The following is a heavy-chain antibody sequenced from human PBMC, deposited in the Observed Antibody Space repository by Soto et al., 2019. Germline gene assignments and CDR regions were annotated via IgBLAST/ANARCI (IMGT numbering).Heavy chain of an antibody. Sequence: ASVKVSCKASGYTFTSYGISWVRQAPGQGLEWMGWVSAYSGDTNYAQNLQGRVTMTTDSSTSTAYMELRSLRSDDTALYYCARIRAFKLLEAFDIWGQGTGVTVAS. J-gene: IGHJ3*02. D-gene: IGHD2-15*01. CDR1: GYTFTSYG. V-gene: IGHV1-18*01. CDR2: VSAYSGDT. CDR3: ARIRAFKLLEAFDI.